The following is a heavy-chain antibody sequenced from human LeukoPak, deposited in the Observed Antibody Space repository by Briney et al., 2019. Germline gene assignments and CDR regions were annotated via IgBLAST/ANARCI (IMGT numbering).Heavy chain of an antibody. V-gene: IGHV3-30*02. Sequence: GGSLRLSCAASGFTFDNYGMHWVRQAPGKGLEWVAFIRSDGGIKYYADSVKGRFTISRDNSKNTLYLQMNSLRAEDTAVYYCAREAQYSSSWYLAIGGYFDYWGQGTLVTVSS. CDR3: AREAQYSSSWYLAIGGYFDY. CDR1: GFTFDNYG. J-gene: IGHJ4*02. CDR2: IRSDGGIK. D-gene: IGHD6-13*01.